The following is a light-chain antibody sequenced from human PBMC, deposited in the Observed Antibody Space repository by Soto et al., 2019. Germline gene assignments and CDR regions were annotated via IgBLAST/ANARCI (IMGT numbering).Light chain of an antibody. CDR3: HQHRRFPPGT. V-gene: IGKV3-20*01. J-gene: IGKJ1*01. CDR2: GAS. Sequence: EIVLTQSPGTLSLSPGERATLSCRASQSVSSNYLDWYQQKPGQAPRFLIYGASSRASGLPDGFSGSGSGTDFTLTIGRLWPEAFALYYCHQHRRFPPGTFGQGTKVDIK. CDR1: QSVSSNY.